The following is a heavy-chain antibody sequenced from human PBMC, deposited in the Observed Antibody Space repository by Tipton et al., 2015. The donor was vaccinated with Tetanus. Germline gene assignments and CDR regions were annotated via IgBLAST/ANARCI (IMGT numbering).Heavy chain of an antibody. D-gene: IGHD3-22*01. J-gene: IGHJ4*02. CDR2: INPNSGGT. Sequence: QVQLVQSGPEVKKPGASVKVSCKTSGYTFTDHYIHWVRQAPGQGLEWMGWINPNSGGTNYAQKFQGRVTMTRDTSISTAYMEVSRLRSDDTAIYYCARGIDYDSSGIDDFWGQGTLVTVSS. V-gene: IGHV1-2*02. CDR1: GYTFTDHY. CDR3: ARGIDYDSSGIDDF.